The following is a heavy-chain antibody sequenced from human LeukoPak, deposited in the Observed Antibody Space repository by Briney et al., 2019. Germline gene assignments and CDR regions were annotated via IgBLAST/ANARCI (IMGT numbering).Heavy chain of an antibody. CDR3: AAGGRV. CDR1: GFTFSSYS. CDR2: IQSKTDGGTT. J-gene: IGHJ6*02. D-gene: IGHD3-10*01. Sequence: GGSLRLSCAASGFTFSSYSMNWVRQAPGKGLEWVGRIQSKTDGGTTEYAAPVKGRFTISRDDSTNTLYLQMNSLKTEDTGVYYCAAGGRVWGQGTTVTVSS. V-gene: IGHV3-15*01.